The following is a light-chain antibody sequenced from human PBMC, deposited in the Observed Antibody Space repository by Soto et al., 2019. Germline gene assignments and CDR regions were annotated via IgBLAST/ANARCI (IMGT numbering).Light chain of an antibody. Sequence: QAVLTQPASVSGSPGQSITISCTGSRNDISAYDSVSWFQQHPDKAPKLIIYEVSNRPSGIPARFSASKSGNTASLIVSGLQPEDEAEYFCSSFADGFNVVFGGGTKLTVL. CDR2: EVS. J-gene: IGLJ2*01. CDR3: SSFADGFNVV. CDR1: RNDISAYDS. V-gene: IGLV2-8*01.